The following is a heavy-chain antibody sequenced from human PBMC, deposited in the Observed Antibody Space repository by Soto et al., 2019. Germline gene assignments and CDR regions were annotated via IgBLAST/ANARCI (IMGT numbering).Heavy chain of an antibody. CDR3: ARDASLDCSSTSCYTEMYYHYGMDV. CDR2: INPSGGST. CDR1: GYTFTSYY. V-gene: IGHV1-46*01. D-gene: IGHD2-2*02. J-gene: IGHJ6*02. Sequence: ASVKVSCKASGYTFTSYYMHWVRQAPGQGLEWMGIINPSGGSTSYAQKFQGRVTMTRDTSTSTVYMELSSLRSEDTAVYYCARDASLDCSSTSCYTEMYYHYGMDVCGQGTTVTISS.